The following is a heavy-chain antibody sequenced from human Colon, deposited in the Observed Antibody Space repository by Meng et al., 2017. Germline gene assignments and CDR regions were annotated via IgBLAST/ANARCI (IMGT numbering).Heavy chain of an antibody. V-gene: IGHV4-61*01. Sequence: DSAAGLVMQAEHTPSLFHGAGIYVNMCSYYWSVTRPPQGTTVGLIGYNSSSGSTNYTPSLQSRVTISIDTPKNKFSMKLTSVTAADTAVYYCAREGPIAVAGYDYWGQGTLVTVSS. D-gene: IGHD6-19*01. CDR1: GIYVNMCSYY. J-gene: IGHJ4*02. CDR2: NSSSGST. CDR3: AREGPIAVAGYDY.